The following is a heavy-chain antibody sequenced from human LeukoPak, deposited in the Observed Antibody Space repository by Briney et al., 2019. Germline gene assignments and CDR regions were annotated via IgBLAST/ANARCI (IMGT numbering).Heavy chain of an antibody. CDR1: GFSFSTFG. Sequence: PGGSLRLSCAASGFSFSTFGMHWVRQAPGKGPEWVSHIPRDEGNEYYADSVKGRFTISRDTSKSTLFLQMNSLRVEDTAVYYCAKDNPVLDSWGQGTLVTVSS. J-gene: IGHJ4*02. CDR3: AKDNPVLDS. V-gene: IGHV3-30*02. CDR2: IPRDEGNE.